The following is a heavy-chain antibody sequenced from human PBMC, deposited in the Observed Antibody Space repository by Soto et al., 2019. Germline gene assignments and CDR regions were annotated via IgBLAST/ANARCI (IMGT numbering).Heavy chain of an antibody. CDR1: GFTFDDYG. D-gene: IGHD4-17*01. J-gene: IGHJ5*02. CDR2: ISCDGSSK. V-gene: IGHV3-30*03. CDR3: ARDDGGFDP. Sequence: GGSLRLSCAASGFTFDDYGMSWVRQAPGKGLEWVAGISCDGSSKYYADSVKGRFTISRDNSKNTLYLQMNSLRAEDTAVYYCARDDGGFDPWGQGTLVTVSS.